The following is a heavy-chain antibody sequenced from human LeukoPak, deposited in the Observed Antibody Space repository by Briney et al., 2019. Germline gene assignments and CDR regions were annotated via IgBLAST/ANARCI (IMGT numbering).Heavy chain of an antibody. V-gene: IGHV3-11*04. Sequence: SGGSLRLSCAASGFTFSDYYMSWIRQAPGKGLEWVSYTSSSGSTIYYADSVKGRFTISRDNAKNSLYLQMNSLRAEDTAVYYCARERPDYYYYMDVWGKGTTVTVSS. J-gene: IGHJ6*03. CDR2: TSSSGSTI. D-gene: IGHD1-14*01. CDR1: GFTFSDYY. CDR3: ARERPDYYYYMDV.